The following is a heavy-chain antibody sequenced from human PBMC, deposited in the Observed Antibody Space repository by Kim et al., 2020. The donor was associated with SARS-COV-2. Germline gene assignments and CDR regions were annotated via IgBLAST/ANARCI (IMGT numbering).Heavy chain of an antibody. V-gene: IGHV3-30*18. CDR1: GFTFSSYG. Sequence: GGSLRLFCAASGFTFSSYGMHWVRQAPGKGLEWVAVISYDGSNKYYADSVKGRFTISRDNSKNTLYLQMISLRAEDTAVYYCAKGQPPSWFDPWGQGTLVTVSS. CDR2: ISYDGSNK. J-gene: IGHJ5*02. CDR3: AKGQPPSWFDP.